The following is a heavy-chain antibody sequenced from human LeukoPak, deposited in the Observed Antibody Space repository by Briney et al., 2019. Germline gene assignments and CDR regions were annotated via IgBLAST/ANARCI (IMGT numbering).Heavy chain of an antibody. Sequence: PSETLSLTCTVSGGSISSGSYYWSWIRQPAGKGLEWIGRIYTSGSTYYKPSLKSRVTISLDTSKNQFSLKLTSVTAADTAVYYCARGIGSGYTDDWGHGTLVTVSS. J-gene: IGHJ4*01. D-gene: IGHD3-22*01. CDR1: GGSISSGSYY. CDR2: IYTSGST. V-gene: IGHV4-61*02. CDR3: ARGIGSGYTDD.